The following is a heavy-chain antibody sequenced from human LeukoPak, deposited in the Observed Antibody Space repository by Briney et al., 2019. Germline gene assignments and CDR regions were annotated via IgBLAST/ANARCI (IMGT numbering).Heavy chain of an antibody. J-gene: IGHJ4*02. Sequence: PGGSLRLSCAASGFTFSSYAMSWVRQAPGKGLEWVGRIKSKTDGATTDYAAPAKGRFIISRDDLNKTLYLQMNSLKTEDTALYYCLAGTYWGQGTLVTVSS. CDR1: GFTFSSYA. CDR2: IKSKTDGATT. CDR3: LAGTY. D-gene: IGHD3-10*01. V-gene: IGHV3-15*01.